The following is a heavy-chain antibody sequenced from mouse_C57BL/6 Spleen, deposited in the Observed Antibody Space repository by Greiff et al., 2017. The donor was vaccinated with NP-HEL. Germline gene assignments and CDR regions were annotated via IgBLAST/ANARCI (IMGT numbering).Heavy chain of an antibody. CDR3: ARDYGRKYYAMDY. V-gene: IGHV5-17*01. CDR1: GFTFSDYG. D-gene: IGHD1-1*01. J-gene: IGHJ4*01. Sequence: EVKVVESGGGLVKPGGSLKLSCAASGFTFSDYGMHWVRQAPEKGLEWVAYISSGSSTIYYADTVKGRFTISRDNAKNTLFLQMTSLRSEDTAMYYCARDYGRKYYAMDYWGQGTSVTVSS. CDR2: ISSGSSTI.